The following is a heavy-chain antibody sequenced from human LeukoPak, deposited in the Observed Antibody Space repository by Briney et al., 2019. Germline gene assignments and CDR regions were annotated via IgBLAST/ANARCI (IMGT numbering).Heavy chain of an antibody. CDR2: IYPGDSDT. Sequence: GESLKISCKGSGYSFTSYWIGWVRQMPGKGLEWMGIIYPGDSDTRYSPSFQGQVTISADKSISTAYLQWSSLKASGTAMYYCARLGGDILTGYSSFDYWGQGTLVTVSS. D-gene: IGHD3-9*01. V-gene: IGHV5-51*01. CDR1: GYSFTSYW. CDR3: ARLGGDILTGYSSFDY. J-gene: IGHJ4*02.